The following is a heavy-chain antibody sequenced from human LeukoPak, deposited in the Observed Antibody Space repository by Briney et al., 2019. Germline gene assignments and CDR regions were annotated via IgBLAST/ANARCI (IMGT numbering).Heavy chain of an antibody. D-gene: IGHD3-10*02. CDR3: AELGITMIGGV. V-gene: IGHV3-74*01. Sequence: GGSLRLSCAASGFTFSSYWMHWARHAPGKRLVWVSRINSDGSSTSYADSVKGRFTISRDNAKNSLYLQMNSLRAEDTAVYYCAELGITMIGGVWGKGTTVTISS. CDR2: INSDGSST. J-gene: IGHJ6*04. CDR1: GFTFSSYW.